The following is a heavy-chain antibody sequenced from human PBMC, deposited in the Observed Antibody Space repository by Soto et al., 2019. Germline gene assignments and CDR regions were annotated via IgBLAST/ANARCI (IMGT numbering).Heavy chain of an antibody. CDR3: ARERRGNLIGGYGMDV. Sequence: SETLSLTCTVSGGSISSGGYYWSWIRQHPGKGLEWIGYIYYSGSTYYNPSLKSRVTISVDTSKNQFSLKLSSVTAADTAVYYCARERRGNLIGGYGMDVWGQGTTVTVSS. CDR2: IYYSGST. CDR1: GGSISSGGYY. D-gene: IGHD3-16*02. V-gene: IGHV4-31*03. J-gene: IGHJ6*02.